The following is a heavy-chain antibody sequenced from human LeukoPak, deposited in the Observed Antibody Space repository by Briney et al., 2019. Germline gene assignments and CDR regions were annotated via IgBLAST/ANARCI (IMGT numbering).Heavy chain of an antibody. J-gene: IGHJ4*02. V-gene: IGHV3-20*01. CDR2: INWNGGRT. CDR1: GFTLDDYG. D-gene: IGHD1-26*01. CDR3: ARVTSYESYGDFDY. Sequence: GGSLRLACAASGFTLDDYGMSWVRQAPGKGLEWVSGINWNGGRTGYADSVKGRFTISRDNAKNSLYLEMNSLRAEDTALYHCARVTSYESYGDFDYWGQGTLVTVSS.